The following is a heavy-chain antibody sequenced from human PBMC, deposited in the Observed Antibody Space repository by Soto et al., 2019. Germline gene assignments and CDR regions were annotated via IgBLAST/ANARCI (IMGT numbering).Heavy chain of an antibody. D-gene: IGHD3-22*01. V-gene: IGHV4-59*01. J-gene: IGHJ4*02. CDR3: AVMYYYDSSGYHFDY. Sequence: SETLSLTCAVSGGSISSYYWCWIRQPPGKGLEWIGYIYYSGSTNYNPSLKSRVTISVDTSKNQFSLKMSSVTAADTAAYYCAVMYYYDSSGYHFDYWGQGTLVTVSS. CDR2: IYYSGST. CDR1: GGSISSYY.